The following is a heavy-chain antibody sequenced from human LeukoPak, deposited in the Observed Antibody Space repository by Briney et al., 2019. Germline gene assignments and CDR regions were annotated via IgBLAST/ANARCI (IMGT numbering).Heavy chain of an antibody. D-gene: IGHD3-10*01. CDR1: GGSFSGYY. V-gene: IGHV4-34*01. CDR2: INHSGST. Sequence: SETLSLTCAVYGGSFSGYYWSWIRQPPGKGLEWIGEINHSGSTNYNPSLKSRVTISVDTSKNQFSLKLSSVTAADTAVYYCAREPPYYYGSGIWGQGTMVTVSS. J-gene: IGHJ3*02. CDR3: AREPPYYYGSGI.